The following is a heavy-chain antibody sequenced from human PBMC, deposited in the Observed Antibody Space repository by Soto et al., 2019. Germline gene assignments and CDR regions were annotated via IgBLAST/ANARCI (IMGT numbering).Heavy chain of an antibody. CDR1: GFPFSSYG. Sequence: PGGSLRLSCAASGFPFSSYGMHWVRQAPGKGLEWVAVISYDGSNKYYADSVKGRFTISRDNSKNTLYLQMNSLRAEDTAVYYCAKAQEPMIVVGPENYWGQGTLVTVSS. CDR2: ISYDGSNK. V-gene: IGHV3-30*18. D-gene: IGHD3-22*01. CDR3: AKAQEPMIVVGPENY. J-gene: IGHJ4*02.